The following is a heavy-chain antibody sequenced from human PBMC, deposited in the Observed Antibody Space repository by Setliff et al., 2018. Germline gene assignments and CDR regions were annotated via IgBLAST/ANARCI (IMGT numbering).Heavy chain of an antibody. CDR3: ARFYGNYPFDY. V-gene: IGHV3-11*04. CDR1: GFTFSDYY. CDR2: ISRGGNTI. J-gene: IGHJ4*02. Sequence: GGSLRLSCAASGFTFSDYYMNWIRQAPGKGLEWVSYISRGGNTIYYADSVKGRFTISGDNAKNSLYLQMNSLRAEDTAVYYCARFYGNYPFDYWGQGILVTVSS. D-gene: IGHD4-17*01.